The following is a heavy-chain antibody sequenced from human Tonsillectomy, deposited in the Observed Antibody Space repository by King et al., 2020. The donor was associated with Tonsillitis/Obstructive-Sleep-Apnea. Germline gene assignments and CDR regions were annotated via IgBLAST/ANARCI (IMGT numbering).Heavy chain of an antibody. CDR3: ARSVWSAYYSYYYGMDV. Sequence: QLVQSGAEVKKPGESLKISCKGSGYSFTSYWIGWVRQMPGKGLEWMGIIYLVDSDTKSTRSFQGQFTISADNSISTAYLQWSSLKASDTAMYYCARSVWSAYYSYYYGMDVWGQGTTVTVSS. CDR1: GYSFTSYW. V-gene: IGHV5-51*03. D-gene: IGHD3-3*01. CDR2: IYLVDSDT. J-gene: IGHJ6*02.